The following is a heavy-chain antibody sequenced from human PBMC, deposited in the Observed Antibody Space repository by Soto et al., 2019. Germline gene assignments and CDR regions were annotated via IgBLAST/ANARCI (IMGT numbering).Heavy chain of an antibody. D-gene: IGHD6-13*01. CDR1: GGSFSGYY. CDR3: ARGRWAGHSSSRGRNWFDP. V-gene: IGHV4-34*01. Sequence: QVQLQQWGAGLLKPSETLSLTCAVYGGSFSGYYWSWIRQPPGKGLEWIGEINHSGSTNYNPSLKSRVTISVDTSKNQFSLKLSSVTAADTAVYYCARGRWAGHSSSRGRNWFDPWGQGTLVTVSS. J-gene: IGHJ5*02. CDR2: INHSGST.